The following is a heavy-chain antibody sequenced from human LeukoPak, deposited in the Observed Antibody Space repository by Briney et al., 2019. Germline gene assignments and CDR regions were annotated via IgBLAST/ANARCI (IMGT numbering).Heavy chain of an antibody. CDR1: GGSISSYY. V-gene: IGHV4-59*08. CDR2: IYYSGST. D-gene: IGHD5-24*01. CDR3: ARRAALMATIVEDAYDI. Sequence: SETLSLTCTVSGGSISSYYWSWIRQPPGKGLEWIGYIYYSGSTNYNPSLKSRVTISVDTSKNQFSLKLSSVTAADTAVYYCARRAALMATIVEDAYDIWGQGTMVTVSS. J-gene: IGHJ3*02.